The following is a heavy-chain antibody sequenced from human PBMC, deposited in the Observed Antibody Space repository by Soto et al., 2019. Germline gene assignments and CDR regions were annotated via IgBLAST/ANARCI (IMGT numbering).Heavy chain of an antibody. V-gene: IGHV1-3*01. CDR1: GYILTDYA. Sequence: ASVKVSCKPSGYILTDYAMHWVRQAPGQRLEWMGWINAANGNSKYSQKFQGRLTITRDTSASTAFMEMSSLRSEDTAVYYCARGRCSGASCYSGSYYFDYWGQGTLVTVSS. D-gene: IGHD2-15*01. CDR3: ARGRCSGASCYSGSYYFDY. J-gene: IGHJ4*02. CDR2: INAANGNS.